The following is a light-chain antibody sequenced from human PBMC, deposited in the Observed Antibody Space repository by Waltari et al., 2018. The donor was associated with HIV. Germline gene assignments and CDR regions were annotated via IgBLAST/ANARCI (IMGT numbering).Light chain of an antibody. CDR3: QQSYSTPRYT. CDR1: QSIDFY. CDR2: TAS. J-gene: IGKJ2*01. Sequence: DIQVTQSPSSLSASVGDKVTITCRASQSIDFYLNWYQQKPGKAPKLLIYTASSLQTGVPSRFSGSGSGTDFTLTINSLQPEDFATYYCQQSYSTPRYTFGQGTKLEIK. V-gene: IGKV1-39*01.